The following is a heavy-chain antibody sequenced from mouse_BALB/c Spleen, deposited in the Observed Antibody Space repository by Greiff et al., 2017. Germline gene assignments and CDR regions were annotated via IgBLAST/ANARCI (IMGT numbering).Heavy chain of an antibody. D-gene: IGHD1-1*01. CDR3: AKHYCSSRGYFDC. J-gene: IGHJ2*01. V-gene: IGHV2-6-5*01. CDR2: IWGGGST. Sequence: VKLMESGPGLVAPSQSLSITCTVSGFSLTDYGVSWIRQPPGKGLEWLGVIWGGGSTYYNSALKSRLSISKDNSKSQVFLKMNSLQTDDTAMYYCAKHYCSSRGYFDCWGQGTTLTVSS. CDR1: GFSLTDYG.